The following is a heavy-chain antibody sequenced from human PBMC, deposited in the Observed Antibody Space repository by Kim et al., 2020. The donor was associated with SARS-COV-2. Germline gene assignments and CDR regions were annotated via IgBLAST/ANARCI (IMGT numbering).Heavy chain of an antibody. CDR2: IWNDGSNK. D-gene: IGHD7-27*01. CDR1: GFTFSHYG. J-gene: IGHJ4*02. CDR3: ARDNWGTVRTRELDY. V-gene: IGHV3-33*01. Sequence: GGSLRLSCAAAGFTFSHYGMHWVRQAPGKGLEWVAVIWNDGSNKYYADSVKGRFTISRDNSKNTLCLQMNSLRPEDTAVYYCARDNWGTVRTRELDYWGQGTLVTVSS.